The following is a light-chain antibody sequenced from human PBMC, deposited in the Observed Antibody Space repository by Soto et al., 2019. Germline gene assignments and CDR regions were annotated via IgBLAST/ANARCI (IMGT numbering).Light chain of an antibody. CDR1: QSVLYSSNNKNY. J-gene: IGKJ3*01. CDR2: WAS. CDR3: QQYFIAPFA. V-gene: IGKV4-1*01. Sequence: DIVMTQSPDSLAVSLGERATINCKSSQSVLYSSNNKNYLAWYQQTPGQPPKLLISWASTRESGVPDRFSGSGSGTDFTLTITSLHAEDVAVYYCQQYFIAPFAFGPGTKVNIK.